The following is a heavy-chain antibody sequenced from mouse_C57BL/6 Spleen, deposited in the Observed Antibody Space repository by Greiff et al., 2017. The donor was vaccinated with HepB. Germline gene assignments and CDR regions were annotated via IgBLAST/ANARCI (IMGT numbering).Heavy chain of an antibody. J-gene: IGHJ4*01. CDR2: IWSDGST. D-gene: IGHD2-4*01. Sequence: QVQLKESGPGLVAPSQSLSITCTVSGFSLTSYGVHWVRQPPGKGLEWLVVIWSDGSTTYNSALKSRLSISKDNSKSQVFLKMNSLQTDDTAMYYGARHPTMMDYAMDYWGQGTSVTVSS. CDR3: ARHPTMMDYAMDY. V-gene: IGHV2-6-1*01. CDR1: GFSLTSYG.